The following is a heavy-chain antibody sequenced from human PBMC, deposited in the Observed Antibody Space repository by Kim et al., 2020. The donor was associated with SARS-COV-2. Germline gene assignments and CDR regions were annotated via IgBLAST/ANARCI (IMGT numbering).Heavy chain of an antibody. V-gene: IGHV3-30-3*01. J-gene: IGHJ5*02. Sequence: GGSLRLSCAASGFTFSSYAMHWVRQAPGKGLEWVAVISYDGSNKYYADSVKGRFTISRDNSKNTLYLQMNSLRAEDTAVYYCARSLLIPAAIGWFDPWGPGTLVTVSS. CDR1: GFTFSSYA. CDR2: ISYDGSNK. D-gene: IGHD2-2*02. CDR3: ARSLLIPAAIGWFDP.